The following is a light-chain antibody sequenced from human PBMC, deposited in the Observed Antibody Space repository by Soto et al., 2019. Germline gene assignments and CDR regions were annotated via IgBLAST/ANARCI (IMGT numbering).Light chain of an antibody. V-gene: IGLV2-23*03. CDR3: CSYAGSSTFGVV. CDR1: SSDVGSYNL. J-gene: IGLJ2*01. CDR2: EGS. Sequence: QSALTQPASVSGSPGQSITISCTGTSSDVGSYNLVSWYQQHPGKAPKLMIYEGSKRPSGVSNRVSGSKSGNTASLTISGLQAEDEADYYCCSYAGSSTFGVVFAGGTKVTVL.